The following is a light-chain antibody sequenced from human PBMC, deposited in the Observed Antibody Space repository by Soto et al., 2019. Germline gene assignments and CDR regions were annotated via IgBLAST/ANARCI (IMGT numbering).Light chain of an antibody. CDR3: SPYTSSSTLRV. J-gene: IGLJ1*01. CDR2: DVS. V-gene: IGLV2-14*01. CDR1: SSDVGGYNY. Sequence: QSALTQPASVSGSPGQSITISCTGTSSDVGGYNYVSWYQQHPGKAPKLMIYDVSNRPSGVSNRFSGSKSGNAASLTISWLXAEDEADYYCSPYTSSSTLRVFGTGTKVTVL.